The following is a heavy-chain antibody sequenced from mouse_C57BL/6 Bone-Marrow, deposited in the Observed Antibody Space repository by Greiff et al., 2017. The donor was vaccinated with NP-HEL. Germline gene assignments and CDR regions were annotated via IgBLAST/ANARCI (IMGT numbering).Heavy chain of an antibody. CDR1: GYTFTSYW. D-gene: IGHD1-1*01. CDR3: ARGDYSYAMDY. Sequence: VQLQQPGAELVKPGASAKMSCKASGYTFTSYWITWVKQRPGQGLEWIGDIYPGSGSTNYNEKFKSKATLTVDTSSSTAYMQLSSLTSEDSAVYYCARGDYSYAMDYWGQGTSVTVSS. J-gene: IGHJ4*01. CDR2: IYPGSGST. V-gene: IGHV1-55*01.